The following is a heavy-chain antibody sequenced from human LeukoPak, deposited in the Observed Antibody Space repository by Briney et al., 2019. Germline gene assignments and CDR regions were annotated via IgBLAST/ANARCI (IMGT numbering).Heavy chain of an antibody. D-gene: IGHD3-16*02. J-gene: IGHJ3*02. V-gene: IGHV1-2*02. CDR1: GYTFTGYY. Sequence: ASVKVSCKASGYTFTGYYMHWVRQAPGQGLEWMGWINPNSGGTNYAQKFQGRVTMTRDTSISTAYMELSRLRSDDTAVYYCARDILYDYVWGSYRTDAFDIWGQGTMVTVSS. CDR3: ARDILYDYVWGSYRTDAFDI. CDR2: INPNSGGT.